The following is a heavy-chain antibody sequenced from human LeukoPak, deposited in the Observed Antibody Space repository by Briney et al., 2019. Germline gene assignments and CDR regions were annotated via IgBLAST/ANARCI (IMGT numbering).Heavy chain of an antibody. CDR1: DGSFSGYF. CDR2: INHSGST. CDR3: ARGSIAAAGNNWFDP. D-gene: IGHD6-13*01. Sequence: PSETLSLTCAVYDGSFSGYFRSWIRQPPGKGLEWIGEINHSGSTNYNPSLKSRVSISVDTSKNQFSLKLSSVTAADTAVYYCARGSIAAAGNNWFDPWGQGTLVTVSS. V-gene: IGHV4-34*01. J-gene: IGHJ5*02.